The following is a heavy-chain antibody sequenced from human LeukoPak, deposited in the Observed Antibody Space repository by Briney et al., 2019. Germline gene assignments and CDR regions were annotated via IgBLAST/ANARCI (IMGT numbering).Heavy chain of an antibody. Sequence: GGSLRLSCAASGFTFSSYAMSWVRQAPGKGLEWVSAISGSGGSTYYADSVKGRFTISRDNSKNTLYLQMNSLRAEDTAVYYCAKSRSPFDWLLTYAFDIWGQGTMVTVSS. D-gene: IGHD3-9*01. J-gene: IGHJ3*02. V-gene: IGHV3-23*01. CDR3: AKSRSPFDWLLTYAFDI. CDR1: GFTFSSYA. CDR2: ISGSGGST.